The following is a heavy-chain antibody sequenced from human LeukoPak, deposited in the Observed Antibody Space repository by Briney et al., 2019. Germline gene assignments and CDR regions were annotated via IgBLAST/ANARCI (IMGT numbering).Heavy chain of an antibody. CDR1: LGYISNHY. D-gene: IGHD3/OR15-3a*01. V-gene: IGHV4-59*11. Sequence: PSETLSLTCTVSLGYISNHYWSWIRQPPGKGLEYIGYIYYTGSTNYNPSLKSRVTISVGTSKTQFSLKLSSVTTADTAIYYCARGDDFWTGYDSWGQGMMVTVSS. CDR2: IYYTGST. CDR3: ARGDDFWTGYDS. J-gene: IGHJ4*02.